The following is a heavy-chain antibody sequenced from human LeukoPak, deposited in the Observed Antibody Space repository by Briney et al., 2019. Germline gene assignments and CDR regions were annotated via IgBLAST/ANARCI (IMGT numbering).Heavy chain of an antibody. J-gene: IGHJ6*03. CDR1: GFTFSSYG. Sequence: PGGSLRLSCAASGFTFSSYGMHWVRQAPGKGLEWVAFIRYDGSNKYYADSVKGRFTISRDNSKNTLYLQMNSLRAEDTAVYYCAKGRGYGSGSYYYMDVWAKGPRSPSP. CDR3: AKGRGYGSGSYYYMDV. D-gene: IGHD3-10*01. V-gene: IGHV3-30*02. CDR2: IRYDGSNK.